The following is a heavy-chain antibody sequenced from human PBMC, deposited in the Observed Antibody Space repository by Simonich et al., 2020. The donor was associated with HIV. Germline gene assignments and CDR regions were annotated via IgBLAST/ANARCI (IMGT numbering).Heavy chain of an antibody. Sequence: DVQLLESGGGLVQRGGSLRLSCAASGFTFSSIALNWVRQAPWQGLGWVSSISAGGYETYYADSVNGRFTISRDNAKNSLYLQMNSLRAEDTAVYYCARDGAVAGTDFDYWGQGTLVTVSS. V-gene: IGHV3-23*01. D-gene: IGHD6-19*01. J-gene: IGHJ4*02. CDR1: GFTFSSIA. CDR2: ISAGGYET. CDR3: ARDGAVAGTDFDY.